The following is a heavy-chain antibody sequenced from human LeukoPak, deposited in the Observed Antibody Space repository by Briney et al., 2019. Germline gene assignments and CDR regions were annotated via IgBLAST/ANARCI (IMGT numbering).Heavy chain of an antibody. D-gene: IGHD1-26*01. CDR2: INPSGGST. J-gene: IGHJ5*02. V-gene: IGHV1-46*01. CDR3: ARGGPLVVGATNWFDP. CDR1: GYTFTSYY. Sequence: ASVKVSCKASGYTFTSYYMHWVRQAPGKGREWMGIINPSGGSTSYAQKFQGRVTMTRDTSKSKVYMEVSSLRSEDTAVYYCARGGPLVVGATNWFDPWGQGTLVTVSS.